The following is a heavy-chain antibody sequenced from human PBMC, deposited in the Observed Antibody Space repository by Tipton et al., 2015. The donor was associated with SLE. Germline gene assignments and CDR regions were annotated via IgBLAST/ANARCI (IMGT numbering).Heavy chain of an antibody. CDR3: ARGSALLYSVVY. Sequence: TLSLTCTVSGDSISSGIYYWSWIRQPAGGGLEWIGHIYTSGSTHYSPSLESRVTMSVDTSKNQFSLELTSVTAADTAVYYCARGSALLYSVVYWGQGSLVTVSS. J-gene: IGHJ4*02. CDR1: GDSISSGIYY. CDR2: IYTSGST. D-gene: IGHD4-11*01. V-gene: IGHV4-61*09.